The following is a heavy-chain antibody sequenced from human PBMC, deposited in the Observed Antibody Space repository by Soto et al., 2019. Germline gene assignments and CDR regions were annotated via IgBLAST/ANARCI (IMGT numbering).Heavy chain of an antibody. CDR2: IWNDGGNK. D-gene: IGHD7-27*01. J-gene: IGHJ4*02. Sequence: GGSLRLSCAASGFIFSNYGMHWVRQAPGKGLEWVAVIWNDGGNKYYADSVKGRFTVSRDNSRNTLYLQMSNLRAEDTALYYCARDNWGSPYFDYWGQGTLVTVSS. V-gene: IGHV3-33*01. CDR1: GFIFSNYG. CDR3: ARDNWGSPYFDY.